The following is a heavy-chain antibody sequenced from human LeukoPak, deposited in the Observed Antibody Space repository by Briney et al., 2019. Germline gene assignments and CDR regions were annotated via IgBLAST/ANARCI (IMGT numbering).Heavy chain of an antibody. J-gene: IGHJ4*02. V-gene: IGHV3-7*01. D-gene: IGHD5-18*01. CDR2: VQHIGGET. CDR3: ARGKGVQLWTYYFDY. CDR1: GFTFSNSW. Sequence: GGSLRLSCAGSGFTFSNSWMGWVRQAPGKGLEWVANVQHIGGETYYVDSVKGRFTISRDNAKNSVYLQMNSLRAEDTAVYYCARGKGVQLWTYYFDYWGQGTLVTVSS.